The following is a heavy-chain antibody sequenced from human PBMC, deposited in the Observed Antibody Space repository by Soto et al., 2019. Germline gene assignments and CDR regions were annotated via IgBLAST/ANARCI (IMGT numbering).Heavy chain of an antibody. Sequence: QVQLQESGPGLVKPSGTLSLTCAVSSGSISSSNWWSWVRQPPGKGLEWIGEIYHSGSTNYNPSLKSRVTISVDKSKNQFSLKLSSVTAADTAVYYCARLGSNYCSGGSCDYFDYWGQGTLVTVSS. CDR1: SGSISSSNW. V-gene: IGHV4-4*02. CDR3: ARLGSNYCSGGSCDYFDY. CDR2: IYHSGST. D-gene: IGHD2-15*01. J-gene: IGHJ4*02.